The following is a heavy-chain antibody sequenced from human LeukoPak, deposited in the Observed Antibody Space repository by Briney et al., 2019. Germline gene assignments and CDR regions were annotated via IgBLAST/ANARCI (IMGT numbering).Heavy chain of an antibody. V-gene: IGHV1-2*06. Sequence: ASVKVSCKASGYTFTGCYMHWVRQAPGQGLEWMGRINPNSGGTNYAQKFQGRVTMTRDTSISTAYMELSRLRSDDTAVYYCARDLCRGSSGWYGYWGQGTLVTVPS. CDR3: ARDLCRGSSGWYGY. CDR2: INPNSGGT. J-gene: IGHJ4*02. CDR1: GYTFTGCY. D-gene: IGHD6-19*01.